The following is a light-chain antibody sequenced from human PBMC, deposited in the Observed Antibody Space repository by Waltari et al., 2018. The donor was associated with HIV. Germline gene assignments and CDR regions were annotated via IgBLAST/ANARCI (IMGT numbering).Light chain of an antibody. V-gene: IGLV2-14*01. CDR1: DSDVGLYNF. CDR2: EVD. Sequence: SALTQPASVSGFPGQSITISCTGADSDVGLYNFVSWYQQHPGKVPKVRLYEVDSRAAGVSARCSGSKSGNTASLTIYGLQTEDEADYYCASYTANHTVMFGGGTKVTGL. J-gene: IGLJ3*02. CDR3: ASYTANHTVM.